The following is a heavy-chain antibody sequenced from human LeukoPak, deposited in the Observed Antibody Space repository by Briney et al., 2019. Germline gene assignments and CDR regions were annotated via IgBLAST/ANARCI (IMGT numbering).Heavy chain of an antibody. CDR1: GFSFRSYW. D-gene: IGHD6-25*01. V-gene: IGHV3-7*01. CDR3: ARDALISAKTHDAFDI. CDR2: IRQDGSEK. J-gene: IGHJ3*02. Sequence: GGSLRLSCAASGFSFRSYWVSSVREAPGKGLEWVANIRQDGSEKYYVDSVKGRFTISRDNVKNSLYLQMNSLRAEDTAVFYCARDALISAKTHDAFDIWGQGTVVTVSS.